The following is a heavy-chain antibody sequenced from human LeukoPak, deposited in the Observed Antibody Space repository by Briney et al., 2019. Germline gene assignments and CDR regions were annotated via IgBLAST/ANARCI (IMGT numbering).Heavy chain of an antibody. J-gene: IGHJ3*02. CDR3: ARDPFSVGATEKNAFDI. Sequence: ASVKVSCKASGYTFTSYYMHWVRQAPGQGLEWMGIINPSGGSTSYAQKFQGRVTMTRDTSTSTVYMELSSLRSEDTAVYYCARDPFSVGATEKNAFDIWGQGTMVTVSS. CDR2: INPSGGST. D-gene: IGHD1-26*01. V-gene: IGHV1-46*01. CDR1: GYTFTSYY.